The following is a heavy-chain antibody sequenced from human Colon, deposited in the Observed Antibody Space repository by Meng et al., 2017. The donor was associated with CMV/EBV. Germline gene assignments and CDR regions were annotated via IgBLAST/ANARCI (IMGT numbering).Heavy chain of an antibody. Sequence: SETLSLTCTVSGDSISRQYYYWDWMRQPPGQGLEWIGSVYYNGNTFYNPSLTSRVSISVDTSKNQFSLKVTSVTAADTAVYFCARRTTDGNDSVRAFDIWGQGSMVTVSS. CDR2: VYYNGNT. D-gene: IGHD5-12*01. V-gene: IGHV4-39*07. CDR3: ARRTTDGNDSVRAFDI. CDR1: GDSISRQYYY. J-gene: IGHJ3*02.